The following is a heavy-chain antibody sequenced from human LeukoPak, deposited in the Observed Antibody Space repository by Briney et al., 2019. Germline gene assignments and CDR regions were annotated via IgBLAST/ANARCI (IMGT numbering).Heavy chain of an antibody. CDR1: GFTFSDYA. Sequence: PGGSLRLSCAASGFTFSDYAMSWVGQASGRGLEGVSSITGSGAYTYYADSVKARITSCRDNAKNSLLLQMNSLRAEDTPVYYCARDKAYYYGSGRDKISNWFDPWGQGTLVTVSS. J-gene: IGHJ5*02. CDR2: ITGSGAYT. D-gene: IGHD3-10*01. CDR3: ARDKAYYYGSGRDKISNWFDP. V-gene: IGHV3-23*01.